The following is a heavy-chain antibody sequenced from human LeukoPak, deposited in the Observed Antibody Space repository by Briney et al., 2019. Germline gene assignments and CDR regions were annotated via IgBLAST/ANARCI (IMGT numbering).Heavy chain of an antibody. V-gene: IGHV3-7*03. CDR2: IKQDGSEK. CDR3: ARDISVGYFDWFFDY. J-gene: IGHJ4*02. D-gene: IGHD3-9*01. Sequence: PGGSLRLSCAASGFTFSSYWMSWVRQAPGKGLEWVANIKQDGSEKYYVDSVKGRFTISRDNAKNSLYLQMNSLRAEDTAVYYCARDISVGYFDWFFDYWGQGTLVTVSS. CDR1: GFTFSSYW.